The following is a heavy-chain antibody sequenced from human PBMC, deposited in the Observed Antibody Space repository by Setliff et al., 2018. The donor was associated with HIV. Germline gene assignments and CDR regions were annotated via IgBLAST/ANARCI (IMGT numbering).Heavy chain of an antibody. CDR2: IRYDGNYQ. CDR3: ARDPYYGSLHSPAEYFQH. J-gene: IGHJ1*01. D-gene: IGHD3-10*01. CDR1: GFTFNTHG. V-gene: IGHV3-30*02. Sequence: PGGSLRLSCAASGFTFNTHGLHWVRQAPGKGLEWVAFIRYDGNYQSYADSVKGRFTISRDTSKNSLYLQMSSLRAEDTAMYYCARDPYYGSLHSPAEYFQHWGQGTLVTVSS.